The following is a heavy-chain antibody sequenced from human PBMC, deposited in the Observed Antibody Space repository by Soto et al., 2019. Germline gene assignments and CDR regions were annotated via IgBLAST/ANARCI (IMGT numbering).Heavy chain of an antibody. V-gene: IGHV3-48*02. J-gene: IGHJ1*01. CDR2: ISSSSSTI. CDR1: GFTFSSYS. Sequence: EVQLVESGGGLVQPGGSLRLSCAASGFTFSSYSMNWVRQAPGKGLEWVSYISSSSSTIYYADSVKGRFTISRDNAKNSLYLQMNSLRDEDTAVYYCARDPDYYDSSGYYPEYVQHWGQGTLVTVSS. CDR3: ARDPDYYDSSGYYPEYVQH. D-gene: IGHD3-22*01.